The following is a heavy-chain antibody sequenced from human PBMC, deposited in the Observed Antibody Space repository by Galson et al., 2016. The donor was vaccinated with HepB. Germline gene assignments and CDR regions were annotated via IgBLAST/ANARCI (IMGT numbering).Heavy chain of an antibody. V-gene: IGHV5-51*01. Sequence: QSGAEVTKPGESLKISCKGSGYSFTRYWIGWVRQMPGKGLEWMGIIYPGDSDTRYSPSFQGQVTISADKSISTAYLQWSSLKASDTAMYYCARHGEGYCSGGSCLSRPPGNYDCGMDVWGQGTSGAVSS. J-gene: IGHJ6*02. D-gene: IGHD2-15*01. CDR2: IYPGDSDT. CDR1: GYSFTRYW. CDR3: ARHGEGYCSGGSCLSRPPGNYDCGMDV.